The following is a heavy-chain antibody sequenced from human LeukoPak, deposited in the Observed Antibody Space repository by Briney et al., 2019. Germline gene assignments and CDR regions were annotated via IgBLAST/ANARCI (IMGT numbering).Heavy chain of an antibody. CDR1: DYSISSGYY. J-gene: IGHJ4*02. CDR3: VRLLGDSRGYYPRSFYIDS. CDR2: SYHRGNA. V-gene: IGHV4-38-2*01. Sequence: SETLSLTCAVFDYSISSGYYWGWIRPAPGKGLEWTGSSYHRGNAHYKSSLNGRVAISTDTSKNQFSLTLSSVTAADTAMYFCVRLLGDSRGYYPRSFYIDSWGQGILVSVSS. D-gene: IGHD3-22*01.